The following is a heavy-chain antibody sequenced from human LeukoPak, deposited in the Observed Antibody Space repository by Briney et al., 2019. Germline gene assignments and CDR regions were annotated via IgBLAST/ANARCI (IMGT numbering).Heavy chain of an antibody. Sequence: GGSLRLSCAASGFTFSSYAMSWVRQAPGKGLEWVSGISGSGGSTYYADSVKGRFTISRDNSKNTLYLQMNSLRAEDTAVYYCAKDIPPYYYDSSGYLGYWGQGTLVTVSS. J-gene: IGHJ4*02. D-gene: IGHD3-22*01. CDR2: ISGSGGST. CDR1: GFTFSSYA. V-gene: IGHV3-23*01. CDR3: AKDIPPYYYDSSGYLGY.